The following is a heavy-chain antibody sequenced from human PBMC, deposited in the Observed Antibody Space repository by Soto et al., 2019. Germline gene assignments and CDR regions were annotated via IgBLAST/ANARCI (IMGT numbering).Heavy chain of an antibody. CDR1: GYTFTSYG. J-gene: IGHJ6*02. V-gene: IGHV1-18*01. CDR2: INGYTGNT. CDR3: ARSWVTGKGGMDV. D-gene: IGHD3-16*01. Sequence: GASVKVSCKTSGYTFTSYGLSWVRQAPGQGLEWMGWINGYTGNTNYAQKFQGRVTMTTDTSTNTAYLDLWTLISDDTAVYYCARSWVTGKGGMDVWG.